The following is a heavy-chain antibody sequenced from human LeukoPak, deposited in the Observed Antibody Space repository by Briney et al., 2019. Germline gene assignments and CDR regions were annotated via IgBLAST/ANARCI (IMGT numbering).Heavy chain of an antibody. Sequence: ASVKVSCKASGYTFTGYYMHWVRQAPGQGLEWMGWINPNSGGTNYAQKFQGRVTITADKSTSTAYMELSSLRSEDTAVYYCASGDGYNSYYFDYWGQGTLVTVSS. J-gene: IGHJ4*02. D-gene: IGHD5-24*01. CDR3: ASGDGYNSYYFDY. CDR1: GYTFTGYY. CDR2: INPNSGGT. V-gene: IGHV1-2*02.